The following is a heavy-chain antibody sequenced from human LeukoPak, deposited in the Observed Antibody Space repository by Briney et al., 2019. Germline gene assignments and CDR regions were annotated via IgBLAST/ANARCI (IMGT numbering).Heavy chain of an antibody. CDR2: INSDARST. V-gene: IGHV3-74*01. CDR1: GITFSSYS. CDR3: ASVFDS. Sequence: PGGSLRLSCVASGITFSSYSMSWVRQAPGEGLVWVSRINSDARSTSYADSVKGRFTISRDNAKNTLYLQMNSLRAEDTAVYYCASVFDSWGQGFLVTVSS. J-gene: IGHJ4*02.